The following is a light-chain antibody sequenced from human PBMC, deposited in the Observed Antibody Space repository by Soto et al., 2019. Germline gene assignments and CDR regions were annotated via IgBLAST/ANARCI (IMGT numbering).Light chain of an antibody. V-gene: IGKV1-5*01. CDR2: DAS. CDR1: QSISSS. J-gene: IGKJ1*01. CDR3: QQYNSYWT. Sequence: DIQMTQSPSTLSASVGDRVTITCRASQSISSSLAWYQQRPGKAPKFLIYDASSLESGVPSRFSGSGSGTEFTLTINSLQPDDFATDYCQQYNSYWTFGQGTKVDIK.